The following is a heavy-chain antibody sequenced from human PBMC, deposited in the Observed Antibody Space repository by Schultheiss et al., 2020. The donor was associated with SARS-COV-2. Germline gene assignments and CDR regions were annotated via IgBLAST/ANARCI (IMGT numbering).Heavy chain of an antibody. Sequence: SVKVSCKASGGAFSTYTIAWVRQAPGQGLEWMGGIIPMFGTTNYAEKFQGRVTITADEPTSTAYMELSSLRSEDTDVYYCAKDRIQFLEPMDVWGQGTTVTVSS. CDR2: IIPMFGTT. D-gene: IGHD3-3*01. V-gene: IGHV1-69*13. J-gene: IGHJ6*02. CDR1: GGAFSTYT. CDR3: AKDRIQFLEPMDV.